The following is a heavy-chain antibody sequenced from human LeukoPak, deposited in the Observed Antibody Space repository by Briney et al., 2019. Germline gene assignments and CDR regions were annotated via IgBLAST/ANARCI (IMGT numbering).Heavy chain of an antibody. Sequence: GGSLRLSRAASGFTFRSYTMSWVRQTPGKGLEWVSTISGSGGSTYFADSVKGRFTISRDNSKNTLYLQMNGLRGEDTAVYYCAKDVVTAAIWGQGTLVTVSS. J-gene: IGHJ4*02. V-gene: IGHV3-23*01. D-gene: IGHD4-23*01. CDR1: GFTFRSYT. CDR2: ISGSGGST. CDR3: AKDVVTAAI.